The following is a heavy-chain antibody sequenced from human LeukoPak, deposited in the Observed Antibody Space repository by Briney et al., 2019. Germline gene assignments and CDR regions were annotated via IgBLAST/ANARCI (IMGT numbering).Heavy chain of an antibody. Sequence: PSETLSLTCTVSGGSISSSSYYWGWIRQPPGKGLEWIGSIYHSGSTYYNPSLKSRVTISVDTSKNQFSLKLSSVTAADTAVYYCARVSFSSSWYYFDYWGQGTLVTVSS. CDR1: GGSISSSSYY. CDR2: IYHSGST. CDR3: ARVSFSSSWYYFDY. V-gene: IGHV4-39*07. D-gene: IGHD6-13*01. J-gene: IGHJ4*02.